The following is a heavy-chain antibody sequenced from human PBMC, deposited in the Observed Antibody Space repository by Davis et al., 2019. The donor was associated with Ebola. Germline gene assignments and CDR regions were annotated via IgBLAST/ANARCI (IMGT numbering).Heavy chain of an antibody. V-gene: IGHV3-23*01. CDR3: AMGGARNGYSWPY. CDR2: ISDRSHYI. D-gene: IGHD4-11*01. J-gene: IGHJ4*02. CDR1: GFSFSTYA. Sequence: GESLKISCAASGFSFSTYAMSWVRQAPGQGLEWVSAISDRSHYIFYSASVKGRFTTSRDNPKNTLYLQMNSLSVEDSAIYYCAMGGARNGYSWPYWGQGIRVTVSS.